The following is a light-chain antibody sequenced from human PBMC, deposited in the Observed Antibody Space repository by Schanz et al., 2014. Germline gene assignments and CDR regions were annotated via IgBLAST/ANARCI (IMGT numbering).Light chain of an antibody. Sequence: DIVMTQSRDSLAVSLGERATINCKSSQSVLSGRNNKNHLAWYQLKPGQPPKLLIYWASTRESGVPDRFSGSGSGTDFTLTISSLQAEDVAVYYCQQYYSTPLTFGGGTKVEIK. CDR2: WAS. J-gene: IGKJ4*01. CDR3: QQYYSTPLT. V-gene: IGKV4-1*01. CDR1: QSVLSGRNNKNH.